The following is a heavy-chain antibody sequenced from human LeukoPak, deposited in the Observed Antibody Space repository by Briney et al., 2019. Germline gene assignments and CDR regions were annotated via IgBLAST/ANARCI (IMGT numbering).Heavy chain of an antibody. D-gene: IGHD5-18*01. CDR2: INPNSGGT. V-gene: IGHV1-2*02. CDR1: GYTFTGYY. CDR3: ARVCPFNSYGYSYYYGMDV. J-gene: IGHJ6*02. Sequence: ASVKVSCKSSGYTFTGYYMHWVRQAPGQGLEWMGWINPNSGGTNYAQKFQGRVTMTRDTSISTAYMELSRLRSDDTAVYYCARVCPFNSYGYSYYYGMDVWGQGTTVTVSS.